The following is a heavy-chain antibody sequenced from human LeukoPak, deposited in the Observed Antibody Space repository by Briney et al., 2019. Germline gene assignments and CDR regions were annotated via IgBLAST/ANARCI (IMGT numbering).Heavy chain of an antibody. CDR1: GYTFTGYD. V-gene: IGHV1-2*02. J-gene: IGHJ5*02. CDR3: ARDHEGNNNCFDP. CDR2: INPNSGGT. Sequence: GASVKVCCKAAGYTFTGYDNHWGRDGPGQGLGWMGLINPNSGGTNYAQKFQGRVTMTRDTSINTVYMELSRLRPDDTAVYYCARDHEGNNNCFDPWGQGTLVTVSS.